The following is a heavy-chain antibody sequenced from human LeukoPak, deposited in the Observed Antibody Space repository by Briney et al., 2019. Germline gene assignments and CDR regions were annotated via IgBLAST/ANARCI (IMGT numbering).Heavy chain of an antibody. Sequence: PGRSLRLSCAASGFTFSSYGMHWVRQAPGKGLEWVAVISYDGSNKYYADSVKGRFTISRDNSKNTLYLQMNSLRAEDTAVYYCAREVWGPEYWGQGTLVTVSS. J-gene: IGHJ4*02. V-gene: IGHV3-30*03. CDR3: AREVWGPEY. D-gene: IGHD1-14*01. CDR1: GFTFSSYG. CDR2: ISYDGSNK.